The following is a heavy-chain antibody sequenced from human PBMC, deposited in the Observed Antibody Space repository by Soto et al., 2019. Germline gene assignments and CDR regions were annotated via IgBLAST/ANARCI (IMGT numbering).Heavy chain of an antibody. V-gene: IGHV3-23*01. J-gene: IGHJ6*02. Sequence: GGSLRLSXAASGFTFSTYAMTWVRQAPGKGLEWVSIISSSGDATYYVDSVKGRFAISRDNSRNTLNLQMNSLRAEDTAVYYCAKNGDFWSWGMDVWGQGTTVTVSS. CDR1: GFTFSTYA. CDR3: AKNGDFWSWGMDV. D-gene: IGHD3-3*01. CDR2: ISSSGDAT.